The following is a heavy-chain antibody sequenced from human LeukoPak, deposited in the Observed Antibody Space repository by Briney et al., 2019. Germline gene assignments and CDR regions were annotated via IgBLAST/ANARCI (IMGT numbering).Heavy chain of an antibody. CDR3: ARDDDYYDSSGFDP. D-gene: IGHD3-22*01. CDR1: GGSVSSGGFY. V-gene: IGHV4-31*03. J-gene: IGHJ5*02. Sequence: SQTLSLTCTVSGGSVSSGGFYWSWIRQHPGKGLEWIGYIYYSGSTYYNPSLKSRVTISVDTSKNQFSLKLSSVTAADTAVYYCARDDDYYDSSGFDPWGQGTLVAVSS. CDR2: IYYSGST.